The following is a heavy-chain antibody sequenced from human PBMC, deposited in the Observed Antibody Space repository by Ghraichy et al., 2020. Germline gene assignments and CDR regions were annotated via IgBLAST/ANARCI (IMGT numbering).Heavy chain of an antibody. D-gene: IGHD2-15*01. V-gene: IGHV1-69*13. Sequence: SVKVSCKASGGTFSSYAISWVRQAPGQGLEWMGGIIPIFGTANYAQKFQGRVTITADESTSTAYMELSSLRSEDTAVYYCASCGGSCYSTQNYYYYYGMDVWGQGTTVTVSS. CDR1: GGTFSSYA. CDR2: IIPIFGTA. J-gene: IGHJ6*02. CDR3: ASCGGSCYSTQNYYYYYGMDV.